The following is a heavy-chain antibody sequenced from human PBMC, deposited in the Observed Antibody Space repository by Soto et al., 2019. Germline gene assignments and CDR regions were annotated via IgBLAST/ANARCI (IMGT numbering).Heavy chain of an antibody. CDR2: IDPSDSYT. CDR3: ARRRRDVVGKPYYDFWSGYHEPDYYYGMDV. V-gene: IGHV5-10-1*01. CDR1: GYSFTSYW. J-gene: IGHJ6*02. D-gene: IGHD3-3*01. Sequence: PGESLKISCKGSGYSFTSYWISWVRQMPGKGLEWVGRIDPSDSYTNYSPSFQGHVTISADKSISTAYLQWSSLKASDTAMYYCARRRRDVVGKPYYDFWSGYHEPDYYYGMDVWGQGTTVTVSS.